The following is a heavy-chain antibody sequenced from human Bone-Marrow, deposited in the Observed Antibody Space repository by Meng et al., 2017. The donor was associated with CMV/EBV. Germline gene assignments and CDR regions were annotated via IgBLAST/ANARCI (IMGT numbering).Heavy chain of an antibody. CDR3: ARDRLYCSSSSCYII. V-gene: IGHV4-30-4*08. CDR2: IYYSGST. CDR1: GGSISSGDYY. D-gene: IGHD2-2*02. Sequence: SETLSLTCTVSGGSISSGDYYWSWIRQPPGKGLEWIGYIYYSGSTYYNPSLKSRVTISVDTSKNQFSLKLSSVTAADTAVYYCARDRLYCSSSSCYIIWGQGTRVTVYS. J-gene: IGHJ4*02.